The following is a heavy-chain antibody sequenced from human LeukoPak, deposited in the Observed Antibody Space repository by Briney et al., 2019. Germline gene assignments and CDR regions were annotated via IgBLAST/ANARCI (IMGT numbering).Heavy chain of an antibody. V-gene: IGHV4-59*01. J-gene: IGHJ2*01. CDR3: ARGGYYYDSNGYPAWSEYWYFDL. CDR2: IYYSGST. D-gene: IGHD3-22*01. Sequence: PSETLSLTCTVSGGSISSYYWSWIRQPPGKGLEWIGYIYYSGSTNYNPSLKSRVTISVDTSKNQFSLKLSSVTAADTAVYYCARGGYYYDSNGYPAWSEYWYFDLWGRGTLVTVYS. CDR1: GGSISSYY.